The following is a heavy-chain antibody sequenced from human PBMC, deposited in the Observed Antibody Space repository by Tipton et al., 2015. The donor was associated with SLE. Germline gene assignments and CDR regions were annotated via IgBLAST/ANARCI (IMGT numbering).Heavy chain of an antibody. D-gene: IGHD1-1*01. J-gene: IGHJ6*03. CDR2: IYYSGST. CDR3: ARAPGLERSYSYYYYMDV. Sequence: TLSLTCTVSGGSISSYYWSWIRQPPGKGLEWIGYIYYSGSTNYNPSLKSRVTISVDTSKNQVSLRLSSVTAADTAVYYCARAPGLERSYSYYYYMDVWGKGTTVTVSS. V-gene: IGHV4-59*12. CDR1: GGSISSYY.